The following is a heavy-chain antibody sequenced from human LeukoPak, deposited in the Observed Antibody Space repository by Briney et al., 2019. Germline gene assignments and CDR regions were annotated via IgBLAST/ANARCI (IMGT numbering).Heavy chain of an antibody. Sequence: TGGSLRLSCVVYGFTVSSNYMSWVRQAPGKGLEWVSLIYSGGGTYYADSVKGRFTISRDNSKNALYLQMNSLRAEDTAVYYCARGITGTNNWFDPWGQGTLVTVSS. CDR2: IYSGGGT. D-gene: IGHD1/OR15-1a*01. J-gene: IGHJ5*02. V-gene: IGHV3-66*02. CDR3: ARGITGTNNWFDP. CDR1: GFTVSSNY.